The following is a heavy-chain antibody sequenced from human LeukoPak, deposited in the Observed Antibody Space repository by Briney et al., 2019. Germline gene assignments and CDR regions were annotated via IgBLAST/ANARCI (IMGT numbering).Heavy chain of an antibody. J-gene: IGHJ4*02. CDR3: ARAGYYYGSGSYYNTPHFDY. V-gene: IGHV4-59*01. CDR2: IYYSGST. Sequence: SETLSLTCTVSGGSISSYYWSWIRQPPGKGPEYVGYIYYSGSTYYNPSLKSRVTISVDTSKNQFSLKLSSVTAADTAVYYCARAGYYYGSGSYYNTPHFDYWGQGTLVTVSS. CDR1: GGSISSYY. D-gene: IGHD3-10*01.